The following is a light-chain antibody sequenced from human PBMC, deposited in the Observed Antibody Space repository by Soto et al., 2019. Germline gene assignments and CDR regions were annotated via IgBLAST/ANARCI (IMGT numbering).Light chain of an antibody. J-gene: IGKJ1*01. V-gene: IGKV3-15*01. CDR2: GAT. CDR3: KQYNNWTRK. CDR1: QSVSIL. Sequence: IFMTQSRAALSVSPGGRATLSWRSSQSVSILLAWYQQKPGQAPRLLINGATTRATGIPARFSGSGSGTEFTPKITSLQSEAFVLHYCKQYNNWTRKLAQGTXVEIK.